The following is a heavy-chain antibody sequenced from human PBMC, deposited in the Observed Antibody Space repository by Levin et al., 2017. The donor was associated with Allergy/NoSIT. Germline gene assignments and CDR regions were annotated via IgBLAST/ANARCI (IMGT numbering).Heavy chain of an antibody. CDR2: IRSKANSYAT. CDR3: TRQEGASSDY. J-gene: IGHJ4*02. V-gene: IGHV3-73*01. D-gene: IGHD3-16*01. CDR1: GFTFSGSA. Sequence: LSLTCAASGFTFSGSAMHWVRQASGKGLEWVGRIRSKANSYATAYAASVKGRFTISRDDSKNTAYLQMNSLKTEDTAVYYCTRQEGASSDYWGQGTLVTVSS.